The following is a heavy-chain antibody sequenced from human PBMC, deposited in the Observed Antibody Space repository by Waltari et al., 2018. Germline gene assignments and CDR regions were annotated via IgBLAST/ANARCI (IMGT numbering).Heavy chain of an antibody. CDR2: FDPKDSET. V-gene: IGHV1-24*01. D-gene: IGHD3-9*01. CDR1: GYTLTELS. J-gene: IGHJ5*02. CDR3: ATLFDIPKGPCWFDP. Sequence: QVQLVQSGAEVKKPGASVKVSCKVSGYTLTELSMHWVRQAPGKGLEWRGGFDPKDSETIYAQKFQGRVTMTEYTSTDTAYMELSSLRSEDTAVYYCATLFDIPKGPCWFDPWGQGTLVTVSS.